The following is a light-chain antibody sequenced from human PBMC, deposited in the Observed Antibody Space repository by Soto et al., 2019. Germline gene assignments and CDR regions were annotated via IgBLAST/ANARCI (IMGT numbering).Light chain of an antibody. J-gene: IGLJ1*01. CDR1: SSDVGAYTY. CDR2: GVS. Sequence: QSALTQPASVSGSPGQSVTISCTGTSSDVGAYTYVSWYQKHPGKAPKLMIYGVSNRPSGISNRFSGSKSGNTAFLTISGLQPEDEADYYCSSFTGPTTLDVFGTGTKVTVL. CDR3: SSFTGPTTLDV. V-gene: IGLV2-14*03.